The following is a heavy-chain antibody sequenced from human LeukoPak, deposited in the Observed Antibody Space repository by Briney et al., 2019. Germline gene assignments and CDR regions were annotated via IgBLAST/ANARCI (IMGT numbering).Heavy chain of an antibody. J-gene: IGHJ4*02. CDR1: GYSISSGYY. CDR3: ARDRSSGYYPFFDY. D-gene: IGHD3-22*01. CDR2: IYHSGST. V-gene: IGHV4-38-2*02. Sequence: SETLSLTCTVSGYSISSGYYWGWIRQPPGKGLEWIGSIYHSGSTYYNPSLKSRVTISVDTSKNQFSLKLSSVPAADTAVYYCARDRSSGYYPFFDYWGQGTLVTVSS.